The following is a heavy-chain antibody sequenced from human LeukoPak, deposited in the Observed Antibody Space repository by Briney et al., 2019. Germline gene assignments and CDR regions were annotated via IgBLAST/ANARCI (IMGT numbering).Heavy chain of an antibody. J-gene: IGHJ4*02. CDR1: GFTFSSYA. D-gene: IGHD3-10*01. Sequence: PGGSLRLSCAASGFTFSSYAMHWVRQAPGKGLEYVSAISSNGGSTYYANSVKGRFTISRDDPKNTLYLQMGSLRAEDMAVYYCARGDLGYFDYWGQGPLVTVSS. CDR2: ISSNGGST. CDR3: ARGDLGYFDY. V-gene: IGHV3-64*01.